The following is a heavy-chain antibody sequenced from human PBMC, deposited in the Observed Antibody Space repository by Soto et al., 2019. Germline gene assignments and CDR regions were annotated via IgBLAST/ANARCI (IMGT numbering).Heavy chain of an antibody. Sequence: ASVKVSCKASGYTFTSYAMHWVRQAPGQRLEWMGWINAGNGNTKYSRKFQGRVTITRDTSASTAYMELSSLRSEDTAVYYCARVDHYYGSGSPPRYWGQGTLVTVSS. CDR3: ARVDHYYGSGSPPRY. CDR1: GYTFTSYA. D-gene: IGHD3-10*01. V-gene: IGHV1-3*01. CDR2: INAGNGNT. J-gene: IGHJ4*02.